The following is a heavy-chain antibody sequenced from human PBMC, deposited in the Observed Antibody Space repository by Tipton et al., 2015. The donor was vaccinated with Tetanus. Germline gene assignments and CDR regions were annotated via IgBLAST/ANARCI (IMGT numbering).Heavy chain of an antibody. Sequence: QLVQSGAEVKKPGESLKISCKGSGYSFTSYWIGWVRQMPGKGLEWMGIIYPGDSDTRYSPSFQGQVTISADKSISTAYLQWSCPKASDTAIYYCARHDEMGGYDFDYWGQGTLVTVSS. CDR2: IYPGDSDT. V-gene: IGHV5-51*01. CDR3: ARHDEMGGYDFDY. J-gene: IGHJ4*02. CDR1: GYSFTSYW. D-gene: IGHD5-12*01.